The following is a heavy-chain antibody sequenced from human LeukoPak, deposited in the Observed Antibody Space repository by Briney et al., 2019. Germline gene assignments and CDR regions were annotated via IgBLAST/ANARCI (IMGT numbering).Heavy chain of an antibody. J-gene: IGHJ5*02. V-gene: IGHV3-23*01. Sequence: GGSLRLSCAASGLTFSNFAMMWVGQAPGEGPEGVSTITGYGATFYSDSVRGRFTIFIGTPMNHLFLQMNSLGAEDTAVYYCAKGAAAGKVDWFDPWGQGTLVTVSS. D-gene: IGHD6-13*01. CDR3: AKGAAAGKVDWFDP. CDR2: ITGYGAT. CDR1: GLTFSNFA.